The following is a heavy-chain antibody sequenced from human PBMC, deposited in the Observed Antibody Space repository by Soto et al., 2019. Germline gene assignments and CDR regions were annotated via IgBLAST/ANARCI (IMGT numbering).Heavy chain of an antibody. D-gene: IGHD3-10*01. CDR2: ISGSGGST. J-gene: IGHJ4*02. Sequence: GGSLRLSCAASGFTFSSYAMSWVRQAPGKGLEWVSAISGSGGSTYYADSVKGRFTISRDNSKNTLYLQMNSLRAEDTAVYYCAKHPWARSGSYTIDYWGQGTLVTVAS. CDR3: AKHPWARSGSYTIDY. V-gene: IGHV3-23*01. CDR1: GFTFSSYA.